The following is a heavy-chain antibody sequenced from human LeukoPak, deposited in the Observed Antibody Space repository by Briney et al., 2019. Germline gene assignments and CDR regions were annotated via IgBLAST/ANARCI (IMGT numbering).Heavy chain of an antibody. V-gene: IGHV4-34*01. CDR2: INHSGST. CDR1: GGSFSGYY. Sequence: SETLSLTCAVYGGSFSGYYWSWIRQPPGKGLEWIGEINHSGSTNYNPSLKSRVTISVDTSKNQFSLKLSSVTAADTAVYYCERDPPMYYYDSSGYYHPFDYWGQGTLVTVSS. CDR3: ERDPPMYYYDSSGYYHPFDY. D-gene: IGHD3-22*01. J-gene: IGHJ4*02.